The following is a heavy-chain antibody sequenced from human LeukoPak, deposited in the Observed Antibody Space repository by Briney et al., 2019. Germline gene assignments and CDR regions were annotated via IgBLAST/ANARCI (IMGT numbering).Heavy chain of an antibody. CDR1: GFIFSDYY. CDR2: ITTNGAST. CDR3: ARVGLDNPGWHINWFDP. Sequence: PGGSLRLSCAASGFIFSDYYMTWIRQAPGRGLEWISYITTNGASTYYATSVKGRFTISRDNAKNSLFLQMNSLRAEDTAIYYCARVGLDNPGWHINWFDPWGQGTLVTVSP. V-gene: IGHV3-11*01. J-gene: IGHJ5*02. D-gene: IGHD6-19*01.